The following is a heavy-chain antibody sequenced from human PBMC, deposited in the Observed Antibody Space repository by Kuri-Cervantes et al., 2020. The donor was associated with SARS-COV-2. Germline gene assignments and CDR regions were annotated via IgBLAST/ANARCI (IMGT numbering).Heavy chain of an antibody. D-gene: IGHD3-3*01. J-gene: IGHJ4*02. CDR2: ISYDGSSK. V-gene: IGHV3-30-3*01. CDR3: ARERGRYDFWSGYQTDY. Sequence: GESLKISCAASGFTFSSYAMHWVRQAPGKGLEWVAVISYDGSSKYYADSVKGRFTISRDNSKNTLYLQMNSLRAEDTAVYYCARERGRYDFWSGYQTDYWGQGTLVTVSS. CDR1: GFTFSSYA.